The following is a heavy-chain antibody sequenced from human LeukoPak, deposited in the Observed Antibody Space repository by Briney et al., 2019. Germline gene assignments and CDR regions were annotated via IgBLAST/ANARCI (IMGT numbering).Heavy chain of an antibody. CDR1: GGSFSGYY. CDR3: ARDCGVVTAGGFDP. J-gene: IGHJ5*02. V-gene: IGHV4-34*01. Sequence: SETLSLTCAVYGGSFSGYYWSWIRQPPGKGLEWIGEINHSGSTNYNPSLKSRVTISVDTSKNQFSLKLSSVTAADTAVYYCARDCGVVTAGGFDPWGQGTLVTVSS. CDR2: INHSGST. D-gene: IGHD2-21*02.